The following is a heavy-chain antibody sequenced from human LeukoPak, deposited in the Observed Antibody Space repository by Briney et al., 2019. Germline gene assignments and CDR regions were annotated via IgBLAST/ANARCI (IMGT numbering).Heavy chain of an antibody. J-gene: IGHJ5*02. CDR3: ATAKFGEFVPFDP. CDR1: GYTFTSYG. V-gene: IGHV1-18*01. CDR2: ISAYNGNT. Sequence: ASVKVSCKASGYTFTSYGISWVRQAPGQGLEWMGWISAYNGNTNYAQKVQGRVTMTEDTSTDTAYMELSSLRSEDTAVYYCATAKFGEFVPFDPWGQGTLVTVSS. D-gene: IGHD3-10*01.